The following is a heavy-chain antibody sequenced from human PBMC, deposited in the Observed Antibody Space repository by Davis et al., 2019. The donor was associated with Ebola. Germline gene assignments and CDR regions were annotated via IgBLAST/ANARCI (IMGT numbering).Heavy chain of an antibody. J-gene: IGHJ4*02. CDR1: GFTFSSYS. CDR2: ISSSSSYI. D-gene: IGHD2-8*01. V-gene: IGHV3-21*04. Sequence: GGSLKISCAASGFTFSSYSMNWVRQAPGKGLEWVSSISSSSSYIYYADSVKGRFTISRDNSKNTLYLQMNSLRAEDMAVYYCAKDHGRYCTNGVCYLYYFDYWGQGTLVTVSS. CDR3: AKDHGRYCTNGVCYLYYFDY.